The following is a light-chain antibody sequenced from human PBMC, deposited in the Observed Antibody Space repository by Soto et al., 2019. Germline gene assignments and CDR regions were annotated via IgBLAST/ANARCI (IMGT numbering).Light chain of an antibody. J-gene: IGKJ4*01. CDR3: QQANSFPLT. Sequence: VKWTNSPSFLSASVVYRITITFRASQVISSYLAWYQQKPGKAPKLLIYAASSLQSGVPSRFSGSGSGTDFTLTISSLQPEDFATYYCQQANSFPLTFGGGTKVDNK. CDR1: QVISSY. V-gene: IGKV1-9*01. CDR2: AAS.